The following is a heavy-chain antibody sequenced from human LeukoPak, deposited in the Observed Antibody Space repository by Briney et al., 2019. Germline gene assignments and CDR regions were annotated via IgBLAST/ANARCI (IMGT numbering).Heavy chain of an antibody. CDR3: ARHRSGWLQSSFDY. Sequence: SETLSLTCAVYGGSFSGYYWGWIRQPPGKGLEWIGEINHSGSTNYNPSLKSRVTITVDTSKNQFSLKLSSVTAADTAVYYCARHRSGWLQSSFDYWGQGTLVTVSS. CDR1: GGSFSGYY. J-gene: IGHJ4*02. D-gene: IGHD5-24*01. CDR2: INHSGST. V-gene: IGHV4-34*01.